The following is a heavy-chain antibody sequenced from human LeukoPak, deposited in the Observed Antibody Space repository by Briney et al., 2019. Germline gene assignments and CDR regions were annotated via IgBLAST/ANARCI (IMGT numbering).Heavy chain of an antibody. CDR3: ARRIKGAGDCSGGSCYSGHFDY. V-gene: IGHV5-51*01. CDR1: GYSFTSYW. CDR2: IYPGDSDT. Sequence: KPGESLKISCKGSGYSFTSYWIGWVRQMPGKGLEWMGIIYPGDSDTRYSPSFQGQVTISPDKSISTAYLQWSSLKASDTAMYYCARRIKGAGDCSGGSCYSGHFDYWGQGTLVTVSS. D-gene: IGHD2-15*01. J-gene: IGHJ4*02.